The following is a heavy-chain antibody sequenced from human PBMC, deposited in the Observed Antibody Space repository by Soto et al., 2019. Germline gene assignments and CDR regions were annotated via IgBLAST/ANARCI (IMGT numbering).Heavy chain of an antibody. J-gene: IGHJ4*02. CDR3: AKGGRQWLVTSDFNY. Sequence: PGGSLRLSCAASGFTFSDYAMHWVRQAPGKGLEWVAPVSHDGRNTHYADSVKGRFTISRDSSKNTVSLEMTSLRAEDKAVYYCAKGGRQWLVTSDFNYWGQGALVTVSS. CDR2: VSHDGRNT. D-gene: IGHD6-19*01. V-gene: IGHV3-30*18. CDR1: GFTFSDYA.